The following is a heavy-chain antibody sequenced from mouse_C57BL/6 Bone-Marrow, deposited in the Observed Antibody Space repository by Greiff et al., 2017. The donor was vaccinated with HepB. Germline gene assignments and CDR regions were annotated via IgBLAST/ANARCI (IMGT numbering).Heavy chain of an antibody. Sequence: EVKLVESGGGLVQPGGSLSLSCAASGFTFTDYYMSWVRQPPGKALEWLGFIRNKANGYTTEYSASVKGRFTISSDNSQSILYLQMNALRAEDSATYYCARSNWDSLDYWGQGTTLTVSS. CDR2: IRNKANGYTT. V-gene: IGHV7-3*01. J-gene: IGHJ2*01. CDR3: ARSNWDSLDY. CDR1: GFTFTDYY. D-gene: IGHD4-1*02.